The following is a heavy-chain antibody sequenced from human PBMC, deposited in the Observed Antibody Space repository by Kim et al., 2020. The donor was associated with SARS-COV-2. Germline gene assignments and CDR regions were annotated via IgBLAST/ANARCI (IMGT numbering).Heavy chain of an antibody. D-gene: IGHD3-22*01. Sequence: VKGRFPISRDNSKNTLYLQMNSLRAEDTAVYYCARDHPFGDYSESSSYSQYWGPGTLVTVSS. V-gene: IGHV3-30*07. J-gene: IGHJ4*02. CDR3: ARDHPFGDYSESSSYSQY.